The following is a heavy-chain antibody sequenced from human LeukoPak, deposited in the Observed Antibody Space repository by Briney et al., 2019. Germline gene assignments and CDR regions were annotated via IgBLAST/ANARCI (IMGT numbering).Heavy chain of an antibody. J-gene: IGHJ6*02. CDR3: ARCITMVRGVRWDYGMDV. D-gene: IGHD3-10*01. Sequence: PGGSLRLSCAASGFTVSSNYMSWVRQAPGEGLEWVSVIYSGGSTYYADSVKGRFTISRHNSKNTLYLQMNSLRAEDTAVYYCARCITMVRGVRWDYGMDVWGQGTTVTVSS. CDR2: IYSGGST. V-gene: IGHV3-53*04. CDR1: GFTVSSNY.